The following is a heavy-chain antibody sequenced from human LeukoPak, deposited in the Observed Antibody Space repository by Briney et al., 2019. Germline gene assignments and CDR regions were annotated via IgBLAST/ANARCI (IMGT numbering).Heavy chain of an antibody. Sequence: SETLSLTCTVSGGSISSYYWSWIRQPPGKGLEWIGYIYYSGSTNYNPSLKSRVTISVDTSKNQFSLKLSSVTAADTAVYYCARDQGRYFDWLLLGAFDIWGQGTMVTVSS. CDR3: ARDQGRYFDWLLLGAFDI. V-gene: IGHV4-59*01. J-gene: IGHJ3*02. CDR2: IYYSGST. CDR1: GGSISSYY. D-gene: IGHD3-9*01.